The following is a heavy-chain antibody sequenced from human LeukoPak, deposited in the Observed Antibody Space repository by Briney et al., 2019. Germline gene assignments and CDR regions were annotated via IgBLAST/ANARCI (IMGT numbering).Heavy chain of an antibody. Sequence: PSETLSLTCTVSGGSISSYYWSRIRQPPGKGLEWIGYIYYSGSTNYNPSLKSRVTISVDTSKNQFSLKLSSVTAADTAVYYCARATWLPVGLYYYDSSGYYYYFDSWGQGTLVTVSS. D-gene: IGHD3-22*01. V-gene: IGHV4-59*01. CDR3: ARATWLPVGLYYYDSSGYYYYFDS. CDR1: GGSISSYY. CDR2: IYYSGST. J-gene: IGHJ4*02.